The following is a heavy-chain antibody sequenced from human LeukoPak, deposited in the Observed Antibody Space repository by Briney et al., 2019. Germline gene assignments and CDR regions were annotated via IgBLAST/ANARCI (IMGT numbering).Heavy chain of an antibody. CDR3: ASPAPKYYDILTGYWEAFDI. CDR2: IYYSGST. Sequence: SETLSLTCTVSGGSISSSSYYWGWIRQPPGKGLEWIGSIYYSGSTYYNPSLKSRVTISVDTSKNQFSLKLSSVTAADTAVYYCASPAPKYYDILTGYWEAFDIWGQGTMVTVSS. V-gene: IGHV4-39*01. D-gene: IGHD3-9*01. CDR1: GGSISSSSYY. J-gene: IGHJ3*02.